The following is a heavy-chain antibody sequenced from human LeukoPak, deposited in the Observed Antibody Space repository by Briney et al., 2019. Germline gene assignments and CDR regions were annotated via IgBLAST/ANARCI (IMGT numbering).Heavy chain of an antibody. D-gene: IGHD3-3*01. CDR1: GFTFSSYG. J-gene: IGHJ4*02. CDR3: ARGYYDFWSGYYEPLHFDY. CDR2: IWYDGSNK. Sequence: PGGSLRLSCAASGFTFSSYGMDWVRQAPGKGLEWVAFIWYDGSNKYYADSVKGRFTISRDNSKNTLYLQMNSLRAEDTAVYYCARGYYDFWSGYYEPLHFDYWGQGTLVTVSS. V-gene: IGHV3-33*01.